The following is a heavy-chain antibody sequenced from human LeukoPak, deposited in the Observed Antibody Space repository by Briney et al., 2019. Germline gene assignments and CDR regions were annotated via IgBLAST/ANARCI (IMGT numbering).Heavy chain of an antibody. CDR3: AKCRLVGATFGFAY. J-gene: IGHJ4*02. CDR1: GFTFSSYG. D-gene: IGHD1-26*01. V-gene: IGHV3-30*02. Sequence: GGSLRLSCAASGFTFSSYGMYWVRQAPGKGLEWVAFIRYDGSNKYYADSVKGRFTISRDNSKNTLYLQMNSLRAEDTAVYYCAKCRLVGATFGFAYWGQGTLVTVSS. CDR2: IRYDGSNK.